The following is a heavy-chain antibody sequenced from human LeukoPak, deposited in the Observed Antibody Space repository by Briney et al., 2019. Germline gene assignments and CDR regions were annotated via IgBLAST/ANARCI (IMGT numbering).Heavy chain of an antibody. CDR2: ISGSGDTS. Sequence: PGGSLRLSCAASGFTFSNYAMGWVRQAPGKGPEWVSGISGSGDTSYFADSVQGRFTISRDNSKNTLYLQMNSLGAEDTAVYYCAKDRSDNSTWYCMDVWGQGTTVTVSS. J-gene: IGHJ6*02. D-gene: IGHD2/OR15-2a*01. V-gene: IGHV3-23*01. CDR3: AKDRSDNSTWYCMDV. CDR1: GFTFSNYA.